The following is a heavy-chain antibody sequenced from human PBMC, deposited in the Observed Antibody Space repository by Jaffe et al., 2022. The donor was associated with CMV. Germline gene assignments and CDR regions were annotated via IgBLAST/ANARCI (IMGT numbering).Heavy chain of an antibody. V-gene: IGHV3-48*02. Sequence: EVQLVESGGGLVQPGGSLRLSCAASGFTFSSYSMNWVRQAPGKGLEWVSYISSSSSTIYYADSVKGRFTISRDNAKNSLYLQMNSLRDEDTAVYYCARDQVSGWNLGFDYWGQGTLVTVSS. D-gene: IGHD1-7*01. CDR1: GFTFSSYS. CDR3: ARDQVSGWNLGFDY. CDR2: ISSSSSTI. J-gene: IGHJ4*02.